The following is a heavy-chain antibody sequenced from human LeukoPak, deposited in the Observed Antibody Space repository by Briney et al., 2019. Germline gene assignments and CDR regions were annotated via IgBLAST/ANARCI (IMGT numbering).Heavy chain of an antibody. D-gene: IGHD1-20*01. V-gene: IGHV1-69*06. CDR3: ATVQASRITGLMDV. CDR2: IIPIFGTA. Sequence: GASVKVSCKASGGTFSSYAISWVRQAPGQGLEWMGGIIPIFGTAIYAQKFQGRVTMTEDTSTDTAYMELSSLRSEDTAVYYCATVQASRITGLMDVWGKGTTVTVSS. CDR1: GGTFSSYA. J-gene: IGHJ6*03.